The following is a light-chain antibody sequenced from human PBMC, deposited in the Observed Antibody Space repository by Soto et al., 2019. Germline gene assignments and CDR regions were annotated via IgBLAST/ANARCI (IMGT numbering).Light chain of an antibody. J-gene: IGKJ1*01. Sequence: DTQVTQSPSILSASVGDRITITCRASQHIDSWLAWFQQKPGKAPKLLIYKASSLKSGVPSRFSGSGSGTEFTLTISSLQPDDFATYYCQQYNSYWTFGQGTKVDIK. CDR1: QHIDSW. CDR3: QQYNSYWT. V-gene: IGKV1-5*03. CDR2: KAS.